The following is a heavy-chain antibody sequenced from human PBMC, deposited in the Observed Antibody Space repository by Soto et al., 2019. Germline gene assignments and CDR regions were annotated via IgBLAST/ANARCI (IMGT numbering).Heavy chain of an antibody. J-gene: IGHJ4*02. CDR1: GFTFSSYA. CDR2: ISGSGGST. D-gene: IGHD7-27*01. CDR3: ANSLGRCFDY. Sequence: EVQLLESGGGLVQPGGSLRLSCAASGFTFSSYAMSCVRQAPGKGLEWVSAISGSGGSTYYANSVKGRFTISRDNSKNTRYLQMNSRRDDDTAVYYCANSLGRCFDYWGQGTLVTVSS. V-gene: IGHV3-23*01.